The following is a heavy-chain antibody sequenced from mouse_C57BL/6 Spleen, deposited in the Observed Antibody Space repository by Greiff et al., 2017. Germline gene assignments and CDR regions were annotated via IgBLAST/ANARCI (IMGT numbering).Heavy chain of an antibody. CDR1: GYTFTSYW. D-gene: IGHD3-2*02. CDR2: IDPNSGGT. V-gene: IGHV1-72*01. J-gene: IGHJ4*01. Sequence: QLQLKQPGAELVKPGASVKLSCKASGYTFTSYWMHWVKQRPGRGLEWIGRIDPNSGGTKYNEKFKSKATLTVDTPSSTAYMQLSSLTSEDSAVYYCALSTAQATWYAMDYWGQGTSVTVYS. CDR3: ALSTAQATWYAMDY.